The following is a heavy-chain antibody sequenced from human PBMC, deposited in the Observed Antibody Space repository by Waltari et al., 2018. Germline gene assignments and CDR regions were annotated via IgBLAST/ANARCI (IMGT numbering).Heavy chain of an antibody. CDR3: VSGGWGFYFDY. V-gene: IGHV3-21*01. CDR1: GFSFSSYS. Sequence: EVQLVESGGGLVKPGGSLRLSCGASGFSFSSYSMNWVRQAPGKGLELFSSISSSTTYIHYADSVKGRFTISRDNAKNSLYLQMNSLRVEDTAVYYCVSGGWGFYFDYWGQGTVVTVSS. CDR2: ISSSTTYI. D-gene: IGHD7-27*01. J-gene: IGHJ4*02.